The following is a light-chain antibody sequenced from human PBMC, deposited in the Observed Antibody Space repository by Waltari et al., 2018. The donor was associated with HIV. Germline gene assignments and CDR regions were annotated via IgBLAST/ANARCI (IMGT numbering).Light chain of an antibody. V-gene: IGKV3-20*01. CDR3: QLYGSSPGLT. CDR1: QSVSSSY. CDR2: GAS. J-gene: IGKJ4*01. Sequence: SLSPGERATLSCRASQSVSSSYLAWYQQKPGQAPRLLIYGASSRATGIPDRFSGSGSGTDFTLTISRLEPEDFAVYYCQLYGSSPGLTFGGGTKVEIK.